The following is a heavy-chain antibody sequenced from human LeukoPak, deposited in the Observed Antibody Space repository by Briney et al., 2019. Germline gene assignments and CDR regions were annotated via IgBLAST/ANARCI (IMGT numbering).Heavy chain of an antibody. CDR3: AKLDYYDTH. J-gene: IGHJ4*02. D-gene: IGHD3-22*01. CDR2: IKQDGSEK. V-gene: IGHV3-7*05. CDR1: GFTFNTYW. Sequence: AGGSLRLSCAASGFTFNTYWMSWVRQAPGKGLEWVANIKQDGSEKYYVDSVKGRFTISRDNAKNTLYLQMNSLRAEDMAVYFCAKLDYYDTHWGQGTLVTVSS.